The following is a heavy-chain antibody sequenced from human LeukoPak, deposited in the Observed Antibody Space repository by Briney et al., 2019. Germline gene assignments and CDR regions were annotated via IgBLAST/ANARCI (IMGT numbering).Heavy chain of an antibody. D-gene: IGHD2-2*01. CDR1: GYTFTGYY. J-gene: IGHJ5*02. CDR2: INPNSGGT. Sequence: APVKVSCKASGYTFTGYYMHWVRQAPGQGLEWMGRINPNSGGTNYAQKFQGRVTTTRDTSISTAYMELSRLRSDDTAVYYCARDRYCSSTSCYAAGWFDPWGQGTLVTVSS. V-gene: IGHV1-2*06. CDR3: ARDRYCSSTSCYAAGWFDP.